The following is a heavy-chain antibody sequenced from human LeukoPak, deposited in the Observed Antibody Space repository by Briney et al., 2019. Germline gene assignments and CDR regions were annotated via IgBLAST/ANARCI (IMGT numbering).Heavy chain of an antibody. CDR1: GYTFTSYD. D-gene: IGHD6-13*01. CDR3: ARLAAAGYRGRFDP. V-gene: IGHV1-8*03. Sequence: AASVKVSCKASGYTFTSYDINWVRQATGQGLEWMGWMNPNSGNTGYAQKFQGRVTITRNTSISTAYMELSSLRSEDTAVYYCARLAAAGYRGRFDPWGQGTLVTVSS. CDR2: MNPNSGNT. J-gene: IGHJ5*02.